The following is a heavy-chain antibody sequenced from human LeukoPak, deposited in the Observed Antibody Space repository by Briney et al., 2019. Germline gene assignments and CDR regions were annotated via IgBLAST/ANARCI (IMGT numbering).Heavy chain of an antibody. CDR2: IYPGDSNT. D-gene: IGHD5-18*01. V-gene: IGHV5-51*01. CDR1: GYSFVSHY. Sequence: GESLQISCTASGYSFVSHYIAWVRQMPGKGLEWMGIIYPGDSNTRYSPSFQGQVTMSADRSISTAYLQWSSLKASDTAIYYCVRGTALVMGDYWGQGALVTVSS. CDR3: VRGTALVMGDY. J-gene: IGHJ4*02.